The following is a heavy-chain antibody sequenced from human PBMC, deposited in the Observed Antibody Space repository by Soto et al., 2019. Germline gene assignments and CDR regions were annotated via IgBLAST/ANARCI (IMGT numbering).Heavy chain of an antibody. V-gene: IGHV3-48*02. D-gene: IGHD2-21*02. J-gene: IGHJ4*02. CDR2: ISSSGDRI. CDR1: GFRFSDHS. Sequence: VQLVESGGGLVSPGGSLTLSCVGSGFRFSDHSMHWVRRAPGTGLQWLSYISSSGDRIHYADSVRGRFTVSRDNAKNSLFLRMNSLRDDETAMYYCARLPKGSLVTGWGQGTQVTVSS. CDR3: ARLPKGSLVTG.